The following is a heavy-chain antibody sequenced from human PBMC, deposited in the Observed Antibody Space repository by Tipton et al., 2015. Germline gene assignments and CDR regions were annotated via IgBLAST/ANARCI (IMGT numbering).Heavy chain of an antibody. D-gene: IGHD2-15*01. CDR1: GGSISSSY. V-gene: IGHV4-59*01. CDR2: FYYTGST. J-gene: IGHJ3*02. Sequence: TLSLTCTVSGGSISSSYWSWIRQPPGKGLEWIGYFYYTGSTNYNPSLKSRVTISVDTSKNQFSLKLSSVTAADTAVYYCARDRRYCSGGFCYFDAFDTWGQGTMVTVSS. CDR3: ARDRRYCSGGFCYFDAFDT.